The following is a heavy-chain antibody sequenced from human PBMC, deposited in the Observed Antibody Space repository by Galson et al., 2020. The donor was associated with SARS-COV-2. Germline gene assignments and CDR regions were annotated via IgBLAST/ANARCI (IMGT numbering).Heavy chain of an antibody. CDR2: ISSSGSTT. CDR1: GFTFSNYE. CDR3: ARGGSGWYGYFYYMDV. D-gene: IGHD6-19*01. J-gene: IGHJ6*03. V-gene: IGHV3-48*03. Sequence: GGSLRLSCAASGFTFSNYEMNWVRQAPGKGLEWVSYISSSGSTTYYADSVKGRFTISRDNAKNSLHLQMNSLRAEDTAFYYCARGGSGWYGYFYYMDVWGKGPRSPSP.